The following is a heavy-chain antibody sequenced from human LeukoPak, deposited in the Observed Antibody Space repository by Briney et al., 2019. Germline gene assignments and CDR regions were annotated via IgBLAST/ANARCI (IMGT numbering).Heavy chain of an antibody. CDR3: VKDRAVAGKGAKYFQH. Sequence: PGGSLRLSCSASGFTFSSYAVHWVRQAPGKGLEYVSAISSNGGSTYYADSVKGRFTISRDNSKNTLYLQMSSLRAEDTAVYYCVKDRAVAGKGAKYFQHWGQGTLVTVSS. CDR2: ISSNGGST. CDR1: GFTFSSYA. J-gene: IGHJ1*01. D-gene: IGHD6-19*01. V-gene: IGHV3-64D*06.